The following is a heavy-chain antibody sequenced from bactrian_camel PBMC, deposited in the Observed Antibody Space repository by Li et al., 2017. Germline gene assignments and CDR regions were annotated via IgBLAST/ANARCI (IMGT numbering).Heavy chain of an antibody. CDR2: IDRDGST. CDR1: GFTFSRYY. D-gene: IGHD5*01. J-gene: IGHJ6*01. CDR3: ATGAGVIKYRLSVFGY. V-gene: IGHV3-2*01. Sequence: HVQLVESGGGSVRPGGSLTLSCAVSGFTFSRYYMAWVRQAPGKGLEWVSRIDRDGSTQTYAESLKGRFTISRDNDKNTLYLQMNSLKLEDTALYYCATGAGVIKYRLSVFGYWGQGTQVTVS.